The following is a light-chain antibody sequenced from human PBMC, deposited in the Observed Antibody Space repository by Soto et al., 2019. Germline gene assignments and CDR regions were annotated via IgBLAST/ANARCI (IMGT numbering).Light chain of an antibody. CDR3: NSYTSSNTLYV. CDR2: EVS. J-gene: IGLJ1*01. V-gene: IGLV2-14*01. Sequence: QSVLTQAASVSGSPGQSITISCTGTSSDVGDYNFVSWYQQHPGKAPKLMIYEVSHRPSGVSNRFSGSKSGNTASLTISGLQADDEADYYCNSYTSSNTLYVFGTGTKVTVL. CDR1: SSDVGDYNF.